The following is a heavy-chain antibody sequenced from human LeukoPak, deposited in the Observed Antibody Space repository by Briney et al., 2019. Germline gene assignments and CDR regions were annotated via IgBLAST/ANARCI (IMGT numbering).Heavy chain of an antibody. CDR1: GGSFSGYY. D-gene: IGHD2-2*01. CDR3: ARTVIPPRYCSSTSCPKDINWFDP. J-gene: IGHJ5*02. V-gene: IGHV4-34*01. CDR2: INHSGST. Sequence: PSETLSLTCAVYGGSFSGYYWSWIRQPPGKGLEWIGEINHSGSTNYNPSLKSRVTISVDTSKNQFSLKLSSVTAADTAVYYCARTVIPPRYCSSTSCPKDINWFDPWGQGTLVTVSS.